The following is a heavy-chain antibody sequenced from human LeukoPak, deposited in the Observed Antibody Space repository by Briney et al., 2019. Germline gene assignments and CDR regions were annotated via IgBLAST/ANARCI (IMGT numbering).Heavy chain of an antibody. CDR1: GFTFSDYY. J-gene: IGHJ5*02. CDR2: ISSSGSTI. Sequence: GGSLRLSCATSGFTFSDYYMSWIRQAPGKGLDWVSYISSSGSTIYYADSVKGRFTISRDNAKNSLYLQMNSLRAEDTAVYYCAGGTSGEWLLSWGQGTLDTVSS. D-gene: IGHD3-3*01. CDR3: AGGTSGEWLLS. V-gene: IGHV3-11*01.